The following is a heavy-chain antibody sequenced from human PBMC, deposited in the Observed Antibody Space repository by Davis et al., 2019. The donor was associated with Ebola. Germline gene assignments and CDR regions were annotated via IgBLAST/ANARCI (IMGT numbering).Heavy chain of an antibody. J-gene: IGHJ4*02. CDR1: GGTFSSYA. CDR2: IIPIFGTA. Sequence: SVKVSCKASGGTFSSYAISWVRQAPGQGLEWMGGIIPIFGTANYAQKFQGRVTITADESTSTAYMELSSLRSEDTAVYYCARTAAITGARGYSGNHFDYWGQGTLVTVSS. D-gene: IGHD2-2*02. CDR3: ARTAAITGARGYSGNHFDY. V-gene: IGHV1-69*13.